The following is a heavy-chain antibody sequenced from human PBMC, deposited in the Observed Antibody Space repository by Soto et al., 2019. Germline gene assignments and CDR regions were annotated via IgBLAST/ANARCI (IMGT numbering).Heavy chain of an antibody. Sequence: RASVKVSCKASGYTFINYYMHWVGQAPGQGFEWMGRISPKSGGTNYAQKFQGRVSMTWDTSLKTAYMELSSLMSEDTAVYYCARSSGYIRAWDDFEPWGQGTQVSVSS. D-gene: IGHD1-1*01. V-gene: IGHV1-2*02. J-gene: IGHJ5*02. CDR1: GYTFINYY. CDR3: ARSSGYIRAWDDFEP. CDR2: ISPKSGGT.